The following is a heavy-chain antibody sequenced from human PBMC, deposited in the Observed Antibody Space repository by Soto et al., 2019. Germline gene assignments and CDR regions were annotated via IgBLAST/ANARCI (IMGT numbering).Heavy chain of an antibody. CDR1: GFAVSSIY. V-gene: IGHV3-53*01. CDR2: IFSATST. Sequence: PGGSLRLSCAASGFAVSSIYMSWVRQAPGKGLEWVSFIFSATSTYYADSVEGRFTISRDYSKNTLYLQMNGLRAEDTAVYYCARLMGRNYSFQHYYALDVWGQGTTVTVSS. J-gene: IGHJ6*02. D-gene: IGHD4-4*01. CDR3: ARLMGRNYSFQHYYALDV.